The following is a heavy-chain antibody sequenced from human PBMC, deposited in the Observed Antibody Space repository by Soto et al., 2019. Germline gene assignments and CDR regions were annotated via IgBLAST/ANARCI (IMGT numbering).Heavy chain of an antibody. CDR1: GFMFEDFA. D-gene: IGHD3-16*01. CDR3: AKDVFRLGELWGYFQS. CDR2: INWNGVNK. J-gene: IGHJ1*01. V-gene: IGHV3-9*01. Sequence: EVQLVESGGGLEQPGRSLRLSCTVSGFMFEDFAMHWVRQAPGQGLEWVSGINWNGVNKGYAESVLGRFTISRDNAKKSLYLDMNYLRPEDTALYFFAKDVFRLGELWGYFQSWGQVTMVTVSS.